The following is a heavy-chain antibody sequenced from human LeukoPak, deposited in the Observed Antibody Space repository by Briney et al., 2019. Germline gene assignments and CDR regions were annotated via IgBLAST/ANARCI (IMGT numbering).Heavy chain of an antibody. Sequence: PGGSLKLSCAASGFTFSSYAMHWVRQAPGKGLEYVSAITGYGGSTYYANSVKGRFTISRDNSKNMLYLQMGSLRSEDMAVYYCARLNSYGLDVWGQGTTVTVSS. CDR3: ARLNSYGLDV. CDR1: GFTFSSYA. V-gene: IGHV3-64*01. CDR2: ITGYGGST. J-gene: IGHJ6*02.